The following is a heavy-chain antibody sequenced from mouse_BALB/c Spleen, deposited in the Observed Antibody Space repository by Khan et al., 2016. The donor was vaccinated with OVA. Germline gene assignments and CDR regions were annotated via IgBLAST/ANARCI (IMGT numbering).Heavy chain of an antibody. CDR1: GFNIKDYY. CDR2: IDPENGNI. Sequence: VQLQQSGAELVRPGALVKLSCKASGFNIKDYYLHWVKPRPEQGLEWIGWIDPENGNIVYDPKFQGKASITSDTSSNTAYLQLSSLTSEDTAVYYCARSGYFAWFAYWGQGTLVTVSA. CDR3: ARSGYFAWFAY. J-gene: IGHJ3*01. V-gene: IGHV14-1*02.